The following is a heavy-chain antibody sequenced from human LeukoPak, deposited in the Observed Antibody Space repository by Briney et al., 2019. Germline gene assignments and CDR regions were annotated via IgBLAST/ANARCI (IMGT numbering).Heavy chain of an antibody. CDR1: VYPLRDYY. D-gene: IGHD2-2*01. CDR2: ISFWRRTK. J-gene: IGHJ3*02. V-gene: IGHV3-11*01. Sequence: GGSLRLSCVASVYPLRDYYMSGLRQAPGEGLEGISYISFWRRTKKYADSLKGRFTISRDNAEKSLYLQMSSLRAEDTAVYYCARHSGNCNSATCFSDAFDIWGQGTKVTVSS. CDR3: ARHSGNCNSATCFSDAFDI.